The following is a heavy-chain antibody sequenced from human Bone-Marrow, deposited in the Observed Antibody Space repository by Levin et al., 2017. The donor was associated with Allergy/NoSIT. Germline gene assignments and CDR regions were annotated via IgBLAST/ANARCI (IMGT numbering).Heavy chain of an antibody. CDR3: ARGGGIAARRWSGWFDP. J-gene: IGHJ5*02. V-gene: IGHV1-8*01. Sequence: ASVKVSCKASGYTFTSYDINWVRQATGQGLEWMGWMNPNSGNTGYAQKFQGRVTMTRNTSISTAYMELSSLRSEDTAVYYCARGGGIAARRWSGWFDPWGQGTLVTVSS. CDR1: GYTFTSYD. CDR2: MNPNSGNT. D-gene: IGHD6-6*01.